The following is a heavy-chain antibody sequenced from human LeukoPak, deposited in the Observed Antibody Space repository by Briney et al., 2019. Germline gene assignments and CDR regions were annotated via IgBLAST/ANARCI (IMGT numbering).Heavy chain of an antibody. V-gene: IGHV4-39*07. CDR3: ARFLHYYDSSGYYYPHSSFDY. CDR1: GGSISSSSYY. J-gene: IGHJ4*02. Sequence: PSETLSLTCTVSGGSISSSSYYWGWIRQPPGKGLEWIGEINHSGSTNYNPSLKSRVTISVDTSKNQFSLKLSSVTAADTAVYYCARFLHYYDSSGYYYPHSSFDYWGQGTLVTVSS. CDR2: INHSGST. D-gene: IGHD3-22*01.